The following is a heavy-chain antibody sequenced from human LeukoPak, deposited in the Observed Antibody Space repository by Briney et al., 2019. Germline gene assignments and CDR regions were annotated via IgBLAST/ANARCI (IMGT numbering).Heavy chain of an antibody. D-gene: IGHD3-3*01. J-gene: IGHJ4*02. V-gene: IGHV3-7*01. CDR2: IKQDGSEK. CDR3: RPTYYDFWSGYYPDY. Sequence: GGSLRLSCAASGFTFSYYWMSWVRQAPGKGLEWVANIKQDGSEKYYADSVKGRFTISRDNAKNSLYLQMNSLRAEDTAVYYCRPTYYDFWSGYYPDYWGQGTLVTVSS. CDR1: GFTFSYYW.